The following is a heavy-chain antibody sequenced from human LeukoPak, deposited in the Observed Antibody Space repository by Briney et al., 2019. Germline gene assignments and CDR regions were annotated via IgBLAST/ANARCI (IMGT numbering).Heavy chain of an antibody. D-gene: IGHD1-7*01. J-gene: IGHJ3*02. CDR2: IGPTGSDR. CDR1: GLTFSTSG. Sequence: PGGSLRLSCTASGLTFSTSGFNWVRQAPGKGLEWVASIGPTGSDRYHADSVKGRFTISRDNSKNTLYLQMNSLRAEDTAVYCCAKEGVYNWNYNPAHDAFDIWGQGAMVTVSS. V-gene: IGHV3-23*01. CDR3: AKEGVYNWNYNPAHDAFDI.